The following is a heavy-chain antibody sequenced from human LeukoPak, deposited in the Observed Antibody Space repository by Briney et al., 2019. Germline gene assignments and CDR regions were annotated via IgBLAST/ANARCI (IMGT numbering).Heavy chain of an antibody. D-gene: IGHD2-15*01. CDR1: GGSISSYY. CDR3: ARNGAYCSGGSCYPSYFDY. Sequence: SETLSLTCTVSGGSISSYYWSWIRQPPGKGLEWIGSIYYSGSTFYNPSLKSRVTMSVDTSKNQFSLKLSSVTAADTAVYYCARNGAYCSGGSCYPSYFDYWGQGILVTVSS. V-gene: IGHV4-59*04. CDR2: IYYSGST. J-gene: IGHJ4*02.